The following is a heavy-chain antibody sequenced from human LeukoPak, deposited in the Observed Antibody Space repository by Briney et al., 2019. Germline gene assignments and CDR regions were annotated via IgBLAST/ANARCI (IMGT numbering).Heavy chain of an antibody. CDR1: GFTSSSYG. D-gene: IGHD5-18*01. CDR2: ISDSGGST. V-gene: IGHV3-23*01. J-gene: IGHJ3*02. Sequence: GGSLRLSCVASGFTSSSYGMSWVRQAPGKGLEWVSGISDSGGSTYYADSVKGRFTISRDNSKNTLYLQMNSLRADDTAVYYCAGVDAAMPDAFDIWGQGTTVTVSS. CDR3: AGVDAAMPDAFDI.